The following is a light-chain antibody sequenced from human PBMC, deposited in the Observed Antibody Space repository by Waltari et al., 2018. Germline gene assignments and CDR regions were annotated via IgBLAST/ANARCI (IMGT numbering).Light chain of an antibody. CDR2: HVS. CDR3: SSYISSSTLEL. V-gene: IGLV2-14*03. CDR1: RSDVVAYNY. Sequence: SALTQPAPVSGSPGQSITISYTGPRSDVVAYNYVSWYQQHPDKAPKLIIFHVSNRPAGVSNRFSGSKSGNTASLTISGLQAEDEADYYCSSYISSSTLELFGGGTSLTVL. J-gene: IGLJ2*01.